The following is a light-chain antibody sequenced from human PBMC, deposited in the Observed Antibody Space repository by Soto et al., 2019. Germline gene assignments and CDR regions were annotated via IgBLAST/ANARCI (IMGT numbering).Light chain of an antibody. Sequence: EIVLTQSPDTLSLSPGERATLSCRASQSVGSSLAWYQRKPGQAPRRLIYVASNRATGIPARFSGSGSVTDFTLTISSLEPEDFAVYYCQQRSNWPPEVTFGPGTKVDIK. CDR3: QQRSNWPPEVT. J-gene: IGKJ3*01. V-gene: IGKV3-11*01. CDR1: QSVGSS. CDR2: VAS.